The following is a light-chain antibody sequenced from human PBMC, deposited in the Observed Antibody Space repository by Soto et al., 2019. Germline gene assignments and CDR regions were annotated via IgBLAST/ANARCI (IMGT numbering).Light chain of an antibody. Sequence: EIVLTQSPGTVSLSHGERATLSCRASQSVTSSYLAWYQQKPGQAPRLLIYGVSSRATGIPDRFSGSGAGTDITLTISRLEPEDFAVYYCQQYGDSPLTFGGGTNVDIK. CDR2: GVS. J-gene: IGKJ4*01. CDR1: QSVTSSY. CDR3: QQYGDSPLT. V-gene: IGKV3-20*01.